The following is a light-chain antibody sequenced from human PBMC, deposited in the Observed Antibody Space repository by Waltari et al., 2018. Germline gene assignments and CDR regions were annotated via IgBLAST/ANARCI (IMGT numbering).Light chain of an antibody. CDR2: GVS. CDR1: YSDVGDYEY. V-gene: IGLV2-11*01. J-gene: IGLJ3*02. Sequence: QSALTQPRSVSGSPGQSITISCTGTYSDVGDYEYVSWYQHPPATPHLLIIYGVSKRSSVSPHCSSGSTSGTTSLPTSSLLQADDDAYYYCSSSAGGFWVFGEGTKLTVL. CDR3: SSSAGGFWV.